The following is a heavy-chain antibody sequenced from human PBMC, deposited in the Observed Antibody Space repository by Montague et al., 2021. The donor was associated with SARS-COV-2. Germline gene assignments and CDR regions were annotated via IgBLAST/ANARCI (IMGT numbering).Heavy chain of an antibody. CDR2: INHSGST. V-gene: IGHV4-34*01. Sequence: SETLSLTCAVYGGSFSGYYWSWIRQPPGKGLEWIGEINHSGSTNYNPSLKSRVTISVDTSKNQFSLKLSSVTAADTAVYYCTREGYQVLWSDYGYYGMDVWGQGTTVTVSS. J-gene: IGHJ6*02. CDR1: GGSFSGYY. D-gene: IGHD2-2*01. CDR3: TREGYQVLWSDYGYYGMDV.